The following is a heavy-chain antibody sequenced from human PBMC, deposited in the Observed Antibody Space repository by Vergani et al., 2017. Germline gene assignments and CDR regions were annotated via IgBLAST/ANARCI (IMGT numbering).Heavy chain of an antibody. J-gene: IGHJ6*03. CDR1: GFTFSSYA. V-gene: IGHV3-23*01. CDR2: ISGSGGST. Sequence: EVQLLESGGGLVQPGGSLRLSCAASGFTFSSYAMSWVRQAPGKGLEWVSAISGSGGSTYYADSVKGRFPISRDNSKNTLYLQMNSLRAEDTAVYYCAKEKFRYDCWSGYYSVYYYYMDVARKRTTVTVPS. D-gene: IGHD3-3*01. CDR3: AKEKFRYDCWSGYYSVYYYYMDV.